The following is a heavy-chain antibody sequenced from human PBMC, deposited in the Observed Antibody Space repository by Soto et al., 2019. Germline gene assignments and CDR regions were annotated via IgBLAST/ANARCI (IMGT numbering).Heavy chain of an antibody. CDR3: ARHQKLEERLSALAY. CDR2: IDPSDSYT. Sequence: LKIYCEGSGYNFPYFWITWVRQMPGKVLEWIGTIDPSDSYTDYSPSFQGHVSLSADKSSSTAYLQWRSLKASDTAMYYCARHQKLEERLSALAYWGKGTTVTASS. V-gene: IGHV5-10-1*01. D-gene: IGHD1-1*01. J-gene: IGHJ6*04. CDR1: GYNFPYFW.